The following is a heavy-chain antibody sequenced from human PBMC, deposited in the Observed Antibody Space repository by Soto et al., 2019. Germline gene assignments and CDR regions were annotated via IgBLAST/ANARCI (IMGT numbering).Heavy chain of an antibody. CDR2: IYYSGST. CDR3: ARGSGSYYGINYFDY. CDR1: GGSISSGDYY. V-gene: IGHV4-30-4*01. Sequence: PSETLSLTCTVSGGSISSGDYYWSWIRQPPGKGLEWIGYIYYSGSTYYNPSLKSRVTISVDTSKNQFSLKLSSVTAADTAVYYCARGSGSYYGINYFDYWGQATLVTVSA. D-gene: IGHD1-26*01. J-gene: IGHJ4*02.